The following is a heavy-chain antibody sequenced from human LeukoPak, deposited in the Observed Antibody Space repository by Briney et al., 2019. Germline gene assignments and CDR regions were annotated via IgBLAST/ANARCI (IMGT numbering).Heavy chain of an antibody. CDR2: ISCDGSNK. Sequence: GGSLRLSCAASGFTFSSYAMHWVRQAPGKGLEWVAVISCDGSNKYYADSVKGRFTISRDNSKNTLYLQMNSLRAEDTAVYYCARAFEYSPGYWGQGTLVTVSS. CDR1: GFTFSSYA. J-gene: IGHJ4*02. V-gene: IGHV3-30*04. D-gene: IGHD2/OR15-2a*01. CDR3: ARAFEYSPGY.